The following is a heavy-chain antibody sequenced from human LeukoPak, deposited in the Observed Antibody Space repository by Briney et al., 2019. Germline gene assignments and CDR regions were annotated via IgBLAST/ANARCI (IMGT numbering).Heavy chain of an antibody. CDR3: ARVVRVGALDFDY. D-gene: IGHD1-26*01. Sequence: SETLSLTCTVSGGSISSYYWSWIRQPPGKGLKWIGYIYYSGSTNYNPSLKSRVTISVDTSKNQFSLKLSSVTAADTAVYYCARVVRVGALDFDYWGQGTLVTVSS. J-gene: IGHJ4*02. CDR2: IYYSGST. V-gene: IGHV4-59*01. CDR1: GGSISSYY.